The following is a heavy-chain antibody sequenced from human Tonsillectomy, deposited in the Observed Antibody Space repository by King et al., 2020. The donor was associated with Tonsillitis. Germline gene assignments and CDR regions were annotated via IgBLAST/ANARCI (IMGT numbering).Heavy chain of an antibody. CDR1: GYSFTSYW. CDR2: IYPGDSDT. J-gene: IGHJ3*02. D-gene: IGHD3-22*01. Sequence: VQLVESGAEVKKPGESLKISCKGSGYSFTSYWIGWVRQMPGKGLEWMGIIYPGDSDTRYSPSFQGQVTISADKSISTAYLQWSSLKASDPAMYYCARPLAFSSGYYNAFDMWGQGTMVTVSS. V-gene: IGHV5-51*01. CDR3: ARPLAFSSGYYNAFDM.